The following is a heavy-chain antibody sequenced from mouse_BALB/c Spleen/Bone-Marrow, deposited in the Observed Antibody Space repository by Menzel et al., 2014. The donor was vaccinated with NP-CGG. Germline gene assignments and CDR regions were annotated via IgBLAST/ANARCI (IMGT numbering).Heavy chain of an antibody. CDR1: GFSLTAYG. CDR2: IRGDGTT. D-gene: IGHD1-1*01. Sequence: QMQLKESGPGLVSPSQSLSITCTVSGFSLTAYGVNWVRQPPGKGLEWLGMIRGDGTTDYNSALRSRLSISKDNSKSXVFLKMNSLQADDIARYYCARFTTVVPFDYWGQGTTLTVSS. V-gene: IGHV2-6-7*01. J-gene: IGHJ2*01. CDR3: ARFTTVVPFDY.